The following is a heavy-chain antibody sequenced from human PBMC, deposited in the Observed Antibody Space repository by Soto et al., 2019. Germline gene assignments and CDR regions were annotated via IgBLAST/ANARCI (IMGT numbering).Heavy chain of an antibody. CDR1: GGTFSSYA. Sequence: QVQLVQSGAEVKKPGSSVKVSCKASGGTFSSYAISWVRQAPGQGLEWMGGIIPIFGTANYAQKFQGRVTITADESTSTAYMELSSLRSEDTAVYYCARLRTLYDSSGYYLGHFDYWGQGTLVTVSS. J-gene: IGHJ4*02. D-gene: IGHD3-22*01. CDR2: IIPIFGTA. CDR3: ARLRTLYDSSGYYLGHFDY. V-gene: IGHV1-69*12.